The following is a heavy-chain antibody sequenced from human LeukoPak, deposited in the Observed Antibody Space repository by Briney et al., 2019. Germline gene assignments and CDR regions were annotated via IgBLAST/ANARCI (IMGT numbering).Heavy chain of an antibody. Sequence: AGGSLRLSCAASGFTFSDYYMSWIRQAPGKGLEWVSYISSSSSYTNYADSVKGRFTISRDNAKNSLYLQMNSLRAEDTAVYYCARVAYGDYNFDYWGQGTLVTVSS. CDR2: ISSSSSYT. CDR1: GFTFSDYY. D-gene: IGHD4-17*01. J-gene: IGHJ4*02. CDR3: ARVAYGDYNFDY. V-gene: IGHV3-11*06.